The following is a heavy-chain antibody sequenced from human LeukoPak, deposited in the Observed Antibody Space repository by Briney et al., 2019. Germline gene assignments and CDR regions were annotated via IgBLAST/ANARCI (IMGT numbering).Heavy chain of an antibody. CDR2: ISSIGITI. V-gene: IGHV3-48*03. Sequence: GGSLRLSCAASGFTFSSYEMNWVRQAPGKGLEWVSYISSIGITIYYSDSVKGRFTISRDNAKNSLYLKMNSLRAEDTAVYYCARAALGGVIYSYYGMDVWGQGTTVTVSS. D-gene: IGHD2-8*02. J-gene: IGHJ6*02. CDR3: ARAALGGVIYSYYGMDV. CDR1: GFTFSSYE.